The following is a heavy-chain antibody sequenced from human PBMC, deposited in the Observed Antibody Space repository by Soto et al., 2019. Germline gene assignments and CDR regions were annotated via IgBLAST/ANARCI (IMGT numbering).Heavy chain of an antibody. CDR1: GGSISSYY. CDR3: ARGVEYSSSPGEYYFDY. V-gene: IGHV4-59*01. CDR2: IYYSGST. Sequence: SETLSLTCTVSGGSISSYYWSWIRQPPGKGLEWIGYIYYSGSTNYNPSLKSRVTISVDTSKNQFPLKLSSVTAADTAVYYCARGVEYSSSPGEYYFDYWGQGTLVTVSS. J-gene: IGHJ4*02. D-gene: IGHD6-6*01.